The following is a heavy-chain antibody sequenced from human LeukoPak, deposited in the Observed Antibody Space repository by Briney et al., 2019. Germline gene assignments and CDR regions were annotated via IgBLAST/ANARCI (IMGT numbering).Heavy chain of an antibody. CDR1: GVSISSGDYY. Sequence: SETLSLTCTVSGVSISSGDYYWSWIRQPPGKGLEWIGYIYYSGSTYYNPSLKSRVTISVDTSKNQFSLKLSSVTAADTAVYYCAREYVDYYDSSATWGQGTLVTVSS. V-gene: IGHV4-30-4*01. CDR3: AREYVDYYDSSAT. CDR2: IYYSGST. D-gene: IGHD3-22*01. J-gene: IGHJ4*02.